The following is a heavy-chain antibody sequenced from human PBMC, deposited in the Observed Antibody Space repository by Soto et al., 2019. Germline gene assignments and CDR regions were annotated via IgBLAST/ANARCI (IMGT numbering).Heavy chain of an antibody. V-gene: IGHV1-8*01. D-gene: IGHD2-2*01. Sequence: QVQLVQSGAAVQTPGASVKVSCKSTGYTFTSNDINWVRQATGQGPEWMGWMNPNSGNTGYAQKLQGRVTLTRNTSINTAYMELGSLGCEDTSVYDCARGLGMGCSSASGYRSGFGCWCQGTLITVSS. CDR1: GYTFTSND. CDR3: ARGLGMGCSSASGYRSGFGC. CDR2: MNPNSGNT. J-gene: IGHJ4*02.